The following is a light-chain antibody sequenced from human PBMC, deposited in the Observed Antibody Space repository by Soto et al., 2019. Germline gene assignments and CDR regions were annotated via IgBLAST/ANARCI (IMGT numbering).Light chain of an antibody. CDR1: HSVSNN. CDR2: YAS. CDR3: QQYNDWPPIT. J-gene: IGKJ5*01. Sequence: EIIMTQSPATLSVSPGERATLSCRASHSVSNNLAWYQQKPGQAPRLLIYYASTRATVIPARFSGSGSGTEFTLTISSLQAEDFALYYCQQYNDWPPITFGQGTRLEVK. V-gene: IGKV3-15*01.